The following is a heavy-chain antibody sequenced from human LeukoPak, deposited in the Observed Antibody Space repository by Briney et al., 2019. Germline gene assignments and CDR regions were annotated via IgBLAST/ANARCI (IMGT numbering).Heavy chain of an antibody. CDR1: GGSFSGYY. V-gene: IGHV4-34*01. CDR2: INHSGST. CDR3: ARGKYYYDN. J-gene: IGHJ4*02. Sequence: SETLSLTCAVYGGSFSGYYWSWIRQPPGKGLEWIGEINHSGSTNYNPSLKSRVTISVDTSKNQLSLKLSSVTAADTAVYYCARGKYYYDNWGQGTLVTVSS. D-gene: IGHD6-6*01.